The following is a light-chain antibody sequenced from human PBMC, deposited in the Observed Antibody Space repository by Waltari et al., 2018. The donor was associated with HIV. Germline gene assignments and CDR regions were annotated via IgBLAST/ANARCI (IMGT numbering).Light chain of an antibody. CDR3: CSYAGSSTLV. CDR2: EVS. CDR1: SSDVGNYKF. Sequence: QSALTQPASVSGSPGQSITISCTGTSSDVGNYKFVYWYQQHPGKAPKLMIYEVSKRPSGVSNRFSGSKSDNTASLTISGLQAEDEADYYCCSYAGSSTLVFGGGTKLTVL. J-gene: IGLJ3*02. V-gene: IGLV2-23*02.